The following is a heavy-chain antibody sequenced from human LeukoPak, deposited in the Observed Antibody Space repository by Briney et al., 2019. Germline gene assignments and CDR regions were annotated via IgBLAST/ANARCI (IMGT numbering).Heavy chain of an antibody. J-gene: IGHJ4*02. CDR2: IYTSGST. D-gene: IGHD6-19*01. Sequence: SETLSLTCTVSGGSISSSSYYWGWIRQPPGKGLEWIGYIYTSGSTNYNPSLKSRVTISVDTSKNQFSLKLSSVTAADTAVYYCAKDRGQWLVRPTDFDYWGQGTLVTVSS. CDR1: GGSISSSSYY. CDR3: AKDRGQWLVRPTDFDY. V-gene: IGHV4-61*05.